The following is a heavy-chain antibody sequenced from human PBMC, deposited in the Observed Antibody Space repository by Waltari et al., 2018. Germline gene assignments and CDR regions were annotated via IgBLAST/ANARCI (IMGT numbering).Heavy chain of an antibody. CDR2: ISYDGSQK. Sequence: QVQLVESGGGVVQPGRSLRLSCAAPGFTFTNYGMPWVRQAPGKGLEWVAVISYDGSQKHYADSLKGRFTISRDNSKKTLYLEMNSLRTEDTAVYYCAKCGGLLWFKESRYMDVWGKGTTVTVSS. CDR1: GFTFTNYG. D-gene: IGHD3-10*01. J-gene: IGHJ6*03. V-gene: IGHV3-30*18. CDR3: AKCGGLLWFKESRYMDV.